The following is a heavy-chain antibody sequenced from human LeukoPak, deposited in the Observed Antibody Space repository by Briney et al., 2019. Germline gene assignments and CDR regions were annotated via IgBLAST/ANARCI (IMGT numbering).Heavy chain of an antibody. D-gene: IGHD6-13*01. V-gene: IGHV4-59*01. J-gene: IGHJ6*02. Sequence: PSETLSLTCTVSGGSISSYYWSWIRQPPGKGLEWIGYIYYSGSTNYNPSLKSRVTISVDTSKNQFSLKLSSVTAADTAVYYCARAAAAGRWRPYYYGMDVWGQGTTVTVSS. CDR2: IYYSGST. CDR3: ARAAAAGRWRPYYYGMDV. CDR1: GGSISSYY.